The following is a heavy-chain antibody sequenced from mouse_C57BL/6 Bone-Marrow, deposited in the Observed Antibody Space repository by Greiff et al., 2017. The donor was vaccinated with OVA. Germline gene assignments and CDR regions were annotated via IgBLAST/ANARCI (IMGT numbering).Heavy chain of an antibody. V-gene: IGHV3-5*01. CDR3: ARDYGSSFYAMDY. CDR2: IYYSGTI. Sequence: EVKLMESGPGLVKPSQTVFLTCTVTGISITTGNYRWSWIRQFPGNKLEWIGYIYYSGTITYNPSLTSRTTITRDTPKNQFFLEMNSLTAEDTATYYCARDYGSSFYAMDYWGQGTSVTVSS. J-gene: IGHJ4*01. D-gene: IGHD1-1*01. CDR1: GISITTGNYR.